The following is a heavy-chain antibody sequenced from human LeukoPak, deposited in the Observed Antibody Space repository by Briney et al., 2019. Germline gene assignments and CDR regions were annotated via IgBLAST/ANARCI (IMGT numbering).Heavy chain of an antibody. Sequence: SQTLSLTCTVSGGSISSGGYYWSWIRQHPGKGLEWIGYIYYSGSTYYNPSLKSRVTISVDTSKNQFSLKLSSVTAADTAVYYCAREVSSSSPGYYYYMDVWGKGTTVTVSS. CDR1: GGSISSGGYY. D-gene: IGHD6-6*01. V-gene: IGHV4-31*03. CDR2: IYYSGST. J-gene: IGHJ6*03. CDR3: AREVSSSSPGYYYYMDV.